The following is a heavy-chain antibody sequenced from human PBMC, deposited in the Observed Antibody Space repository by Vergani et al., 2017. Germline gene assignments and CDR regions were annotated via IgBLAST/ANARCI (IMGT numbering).Heavy chain of an antibody. CDR3: AGLVRGIVVVPAAIPFYYYMDV. CDR1: GYTFTSYG. Sequence: QVQLVQSGAEVKKPGASVKVSCKASGYTFTSYGISWVRQAPGQGLEWMGWISAYNGNTNYAQKLQSRVTMTTDTSTSTAYMELRSLRSDDTAVYYCAGLVRGIVVVPAAIPFYYYMDVWGKGTTVTVSS. V-gene: IGHV1-18*01. J-gene: IGHJ6*03. D-gene: IGHD2-2*01. CDR2: ISAYNGNT.